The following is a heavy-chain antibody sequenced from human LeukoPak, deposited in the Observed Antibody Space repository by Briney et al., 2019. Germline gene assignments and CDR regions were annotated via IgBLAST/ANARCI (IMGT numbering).Heavy chain of an antibody. Sequence: PGGSLRLSCAASGFTFSSYEMNWVRQAPGKGLEWVSYISSSGSTIYYADSVKGRFTISRDNAKNSLYLQMNSLRAEDTAVYYCAKCGYSSGWYAEDYFDYWGQGTLVTVSS. CDR2: ISSSGSTI. CDR1: GFTFSSYE. J-gene: IGHJ4*02. V-gene: IGHV3-48*03. CDR3: AKCGYSSGWYAEDYFDY. D-gene: IGHD6-19*01.